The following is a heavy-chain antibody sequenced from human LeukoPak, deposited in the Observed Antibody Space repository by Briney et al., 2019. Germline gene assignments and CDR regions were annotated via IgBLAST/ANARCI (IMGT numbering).Heavy chain of an antibody. Sequence: GGSLRLSCAASGFTVSSNYMSWVRQAPGKGLEWVSVIYSGGSTYYADSVKGRFTISRDNSKNTLYLQMNSLRAEDTAVYYCAKPQEADLWVPDYWGQGTLVTVSS. CDR3: AKPQEADLWVPDY. CDR2: IYSGGST. V-gene: IGHV3-53*01. D-gene: IGHD3-3*01. CDR1: GFTVSSNY. J-gene: IGHJ4*02.